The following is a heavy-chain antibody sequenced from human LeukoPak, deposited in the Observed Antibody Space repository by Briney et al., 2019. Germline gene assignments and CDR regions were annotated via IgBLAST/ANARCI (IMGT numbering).Heavy chain of an antibody. J-gene: IGHJ4*02. Sequence: GGSLRLSCAASGFTFSSYGMHWVRQAPGKGLEWVAFIRYDGSNKYYADSVKGRFTISRDNSKNTLYLQMNSLRAEDTAVYYCAKDGRGYSYGPKPLDYWGQGTLVTVSS. CDR1: GFTFSSYG. V-gene: IGHV3-30*02. CDR2: IRYDGSNK. CDR3: AKDGRGYSYGPKPLDY. D-gene: IGHD5-18*01.